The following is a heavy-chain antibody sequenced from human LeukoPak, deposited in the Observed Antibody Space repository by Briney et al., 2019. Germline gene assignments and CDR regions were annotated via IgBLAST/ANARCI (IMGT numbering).Heavy chain of an antibody. Sequence: GASVKVSCKASGYTFTSYGISWVRQAPGQGLEWMGWISAYNGNTNYAQKLQGRVTMTTDTSTSTAYMELRSLRSEDTAVYYCARCPSSYYYGSGSYYRSYWYFDLWGRGTLVTVSS. J-gene: IGHJ2*01. V-gene: IGHV1-18*01. CDR3: ARCPSSYYYGSGSYYRSYWYFDL. D-gene: IGHD3-10*01. CDR2: ISAYNGNT. CDR1: GYTFTSYG.